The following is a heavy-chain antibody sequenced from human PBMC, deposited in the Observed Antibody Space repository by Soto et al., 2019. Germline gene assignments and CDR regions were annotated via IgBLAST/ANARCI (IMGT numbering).Heavy chain of an antibody. J-gene: IGHJ3*01. CDR2: IKQGGSAK. Sequence: EVQLVEAGGGLVQPGGSLTLSCTAFGFTFSGHWMGWVRQAPGKGLEWVANIKQGGSAKFYVDSVRGRFTISSDSSKTTVYLQMNGLRPDDTAVYYCATWHEREHAYDVWGQGTTVTVSS. CDR1: GFTFSGHW. D-gene: IGHD1-1*01. V-gene: IGHV3-7*03. CDR3: ATWHEREHAYDV.